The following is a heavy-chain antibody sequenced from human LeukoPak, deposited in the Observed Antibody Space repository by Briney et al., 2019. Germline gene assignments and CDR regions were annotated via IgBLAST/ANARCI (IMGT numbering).Heavy chain of an antibody. J-gene: IGHJ4*02. D-gene: IGHD1-1*01. CDR2: IDESSNPI. CDR3: ADNLSR. CDR1: GFTLSTSS. V-gene: IGHV3-48*04. Sequence: GGSLRLSCAASGFTLSTSSMNWVRQAPGKGLEWISYIDESSNPIYYADSVKGRFTISRDSAKNSLYLQMNSLRAEDTAVYYCADNLSRWGQGTLVTVSS.